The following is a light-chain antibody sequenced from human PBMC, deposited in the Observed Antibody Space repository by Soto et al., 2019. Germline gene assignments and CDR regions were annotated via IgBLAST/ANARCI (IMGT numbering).Light chain of an antibody. CDR1: QSVSTNY. V-gene: IGKV3-20*01. J-gene: IGKJ4*01. CDR2: GAS. Sequence: EIVLTQSPGTLSVSPGETATLSCRASQSVSTNYLAWYQQKPGQAPRLLIYGASTKATGIPDRFSGSGSGTDFPLTISTLEPEDIEVYYCQQYGGSPLLTFGGGTKGEIK. CDR3: QQYGGSPLLT.